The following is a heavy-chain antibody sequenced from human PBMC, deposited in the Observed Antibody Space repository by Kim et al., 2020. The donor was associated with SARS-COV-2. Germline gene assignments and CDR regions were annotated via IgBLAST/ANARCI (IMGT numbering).Heavy chain of an antibody. V-gene: IGHV3-23*01. CDR2: IGITGNT. J-gene: IGHJ4*02. D-gene: IGHD6-19*01. CDR1: GFSISNYI. Sequence: GGSLRLSCAASGFSISNYIMSWVRQAPGKGLEWVSTIGITGNTYYGDSVKGRFIISRDNSKNTLSLQMSSLRTEDTAIYYCAKDLQGALAGDYWGQGTLLTVSS. CDR3: AKDLQGALAGDY.